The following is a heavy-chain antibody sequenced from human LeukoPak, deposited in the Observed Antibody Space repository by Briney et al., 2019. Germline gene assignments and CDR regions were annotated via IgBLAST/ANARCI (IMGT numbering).Heavy chain of an antibody. V-gene: IGHV5-51*01. CDR1: GYSFTSYW. D-gene: IGHD2-2*01. J-gene: IGHJ5*02. CDR2: MYLGDSDT. Sequence: GESLKISCKGSGYSFTSYWIGWVCPMPAKGLEWMGIMYLGDSDTRYTPSFQDQVTISADKSLTTAYLQWSRLEASDTPMYYCARPAVGYCGSTSCYDFWFDPWGQGTLVTVSS. CDR3: ARPAVGYCGSTSCYDFWFDP.